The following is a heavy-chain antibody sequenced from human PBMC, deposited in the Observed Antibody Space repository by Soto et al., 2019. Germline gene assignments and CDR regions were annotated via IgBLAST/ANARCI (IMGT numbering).Heavy chain of an antibody. CDR2: IIPILGIA. D-gene: IGHD2-2*01. CDR3: AVVVPAAMAYCYYGMDV. CDR1: GGTFSSYT. J-gene: IGHJ6*02. V-gene: IGHV1-69*02. Sequence: QVQLVQSGAEVKKPGSSVKVSCKASGGTFSSYTISWVRQAPGQGLEWMGRIIPILGIANYAQKFQGRVTITADKSTSTAYMELRSLRSEDTAVYYCAVVVPAAMAYCYYGMDVWGQGTTVTVSS.